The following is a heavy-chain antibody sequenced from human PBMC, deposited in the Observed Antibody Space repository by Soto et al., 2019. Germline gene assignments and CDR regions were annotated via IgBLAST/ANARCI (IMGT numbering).Heavy chain of an antibody. CDR2: IIPIFGTA. J-gene: IGHJ6*02. V-gene: IGHV1-69*13. Sequence: LVKVSCKASGGTFSSYAISWVRQAPGQGLEWMGGIIPIFGTANYAQKFQGRVTITADGSTSTAYMELSSLRSEDTAVYYCSRANLITMIRQGTMDVWGQGTTVTVSS. D-gene: IGHD3-22*01. CDR1: GGTFSSYA. CDR3: SRANLITMIRQGTMDV.